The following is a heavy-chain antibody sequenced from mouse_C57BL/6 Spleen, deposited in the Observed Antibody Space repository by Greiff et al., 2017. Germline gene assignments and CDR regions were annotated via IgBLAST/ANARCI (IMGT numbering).Heavy chain of an antibody. CDR1: GYAFSSSW. CDR2: IYPGDGDT. V-gene: IGHV1-82*01. D-gene: IGHD2-1*01. CDR3: ASGRVTEPYYAMDY. Sequence: QVQLQQSGPELVKPGASVKISCKASGYAFSSSWMNWVKQRPGKGLEWIGRIYPGDGDTNYNGKFKGKATLTADKSSSTAYMQLSSLTSEDSAVYFCASGRVTEPYYAMDYWGQGTSVTVSS. J-gene: IGHJ4*01.